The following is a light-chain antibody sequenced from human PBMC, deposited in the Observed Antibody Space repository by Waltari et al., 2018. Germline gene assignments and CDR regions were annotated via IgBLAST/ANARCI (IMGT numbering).Light chain of an antibody. Sequence: QSVLTQPPSASGTPGQRVSFSCSGGSSNIGVNAVNWYQQLPGTAPKLLIHSSEQRPAGVPDRFSGSKSGTSASLAISGLQSEDEADYFCSTWDDILGGPVFGGGTKVTVL. CDR1: SSNIGVNA. CDR3: STWDDILGGPV. V-gene: IGLV1-44*01. J-gene: IGLJ3*02. CDR2: SSE.